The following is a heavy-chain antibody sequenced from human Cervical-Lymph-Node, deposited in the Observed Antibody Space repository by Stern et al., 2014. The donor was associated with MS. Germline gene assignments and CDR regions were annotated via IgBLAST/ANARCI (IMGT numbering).Heavy chain of an antibody. Sequence: VHLVESGAEVKKPGASLKVSCQTSRYTFTAYSFHWVRQAPGQGLQWMGGVNPNTGATTYAKQFRGRVTMTRDSSINTAYMELSRLTSDDTAVYYCAAASTTSSASPFDYWGQGTLLTVSS. CDR1: RYTFTAYS. CDR2: VNPNTGAT. J-gene: IGHJ4*02. V-gene: IGHV1-2*02. D-gene: IGHD6-19*01. CDR3: AAASTTSSASPFDY.